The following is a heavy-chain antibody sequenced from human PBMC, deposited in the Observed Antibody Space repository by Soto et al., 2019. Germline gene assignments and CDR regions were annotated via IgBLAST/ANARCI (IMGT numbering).Heavy chain of an antibody. V-gene: IGHV3-33*01. D-gene: IGHD4-17*01. CDR1: GFTFSSYG. J-gene: IGHJ4*02. CDR2: IWYDGSNK. CDR3: ARDHRTVTTFPDY. Sequence: QVQLVESGGGVVQHGRSLRLSCAASGFTFSSYGMHWVRQAPGKGLEWVAVIWYDGSNKYYADSVKGRFTISRDNSKNTLYLQMNSLRAEDTAVYYCARDHRTVTTFPDYWGQGTLVTVSS.